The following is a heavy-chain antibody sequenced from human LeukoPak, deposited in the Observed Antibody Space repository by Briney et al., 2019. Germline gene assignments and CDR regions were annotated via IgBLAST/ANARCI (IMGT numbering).Heavy chain of an antibody. CDR2: IYTSGST. J-gene: IGHJ4*02. Sequence: PSETLSLTCTVSGGSISSYYWSWIRQPAGKGLEWIGRIYTSGSTNYNPSLKSRVTMSVDTSKNQFSLKLSSVTAADTAVYYCARGGDSSGYYYANLGYWGQGTLVTVSS. V-gene: IGHV4-4*07. CDR3: ARGGDSSGYYYANLGY. D-gene: IGHD3-22*01. CDR1: GGSISSYY.